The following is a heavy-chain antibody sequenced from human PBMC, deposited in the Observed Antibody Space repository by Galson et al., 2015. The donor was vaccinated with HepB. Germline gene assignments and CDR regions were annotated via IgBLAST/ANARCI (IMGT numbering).Heavy chain of an antibody. D-gene: IGHD3-10*02. Sequence: SLRLSCAASGFTFSSYSMNWVRQAPGKGLEWVSSISSSSYIYYADSVKGRFIISRDNAKNSLYLQMNSLRAEDTAVYYCARDVGYYVGYWGQGTLVTVSS. CDR3: ARDVGYYVGY. J-gene: IGHJ4*02. CDR2: ISSSSYI. V-gene: IGHV3-21*01. CDR1: GFTFSSYS.